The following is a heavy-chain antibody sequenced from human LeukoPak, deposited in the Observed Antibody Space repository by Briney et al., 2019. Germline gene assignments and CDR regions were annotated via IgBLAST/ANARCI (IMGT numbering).Heavy chain of an antibody. D-gene: IGHD3-3*01. V-gene: IGHV3-30*04. J-gene: IGHJ3*02. CDR2: ISYDGSNK. Sequence: GGSLRLSCAASGFTFSSYAIHGVRQAPGKGLEWVAVISYDGSNKYYPDSVKGRFTISRDNSKRTLYLQMNSLRAEDTAVYYCARELEAFDIWGQGTLVTVSS. CDR3: ARELEAFDI. CDR1: GFTFSSYA.